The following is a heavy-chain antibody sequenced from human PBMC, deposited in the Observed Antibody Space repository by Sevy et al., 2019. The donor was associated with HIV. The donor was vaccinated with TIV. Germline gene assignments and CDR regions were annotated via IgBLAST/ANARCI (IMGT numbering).Heavy chain of an antibody. CDR2: FNTNTGNP. D-gene: IGHD6-19*01. J-gene: IGHJ4*02. CDR3: ARDHEGSSGWYVHFDY. V-gene: IGHV7-4-1*02. CDR1: GYTFTTYA. Sequence: ASVKVSCKASGYTFTTYAMSWVRQAPGQGLEWLGWFNTNTGNPTYAQGFTGRFVFSLETSVSTAYLQISSLKAEDTAVYYCARDHEGSSGWYVHFDYWGQGTLVTVSS.